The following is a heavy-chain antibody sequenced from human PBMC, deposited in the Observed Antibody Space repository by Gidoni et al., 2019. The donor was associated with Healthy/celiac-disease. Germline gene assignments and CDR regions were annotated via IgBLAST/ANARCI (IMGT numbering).Heavy chain of an antibody. V-gene: IGHV4-38-2*02. D-gene: IGHD1-1*01. CDR3: ARDSNDGLDY. Sequence: QVQLQESGPGLVKPSETLSLTCTVSGYSISSGYYWGWIRQPPGKGLEWIGSIYHSGSTYYNPSLKSRVTISVDTSKNQFSLKLSSVTAADTAVYYCARDSNDGLDYWGQGTLVTVSS. CDR1: GYSISSGYY. J-gene: IGHJ4*01. CDR2: IYHSGST.